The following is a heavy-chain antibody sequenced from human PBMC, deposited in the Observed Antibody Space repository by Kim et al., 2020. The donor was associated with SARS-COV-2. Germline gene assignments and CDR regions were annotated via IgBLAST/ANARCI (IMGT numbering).Heavy chain of an antibody. V-gene: IGHV4-39*01. D-gene: IGHD6-19*01. CDR3: ARVRVENTGWTPFDY. CDR1: GGPVSSSGYH. J-gene: IGHJ4*02. Sequence: SETLSLTCTVSGGPVSSSGYHWSWIRQSPGQGLEWIGSIHYGGKTYYNASLKSRVTISPDTSKNQLSLKLTSVTAADTAIYYCARVRVENTGWTPFDYWGQGPLVTVSS. CDR2: IHYGGKT.